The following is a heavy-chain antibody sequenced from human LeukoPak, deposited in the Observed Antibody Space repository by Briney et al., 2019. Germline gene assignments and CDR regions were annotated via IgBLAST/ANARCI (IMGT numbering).Heavy chain of an antibody. J-gene: IGHJ4*02. Sequence: GGSLRLSCAASGFTFSSYGMNWVRQAPGKGLEWVSSISTSSSYIYHADSMKGRFTISRDNARNSLYLQMNSLRAEDTAVYYCARVEGNIVTTTESYFDYWGQGTLVTVSS. V-gene: IGHV3-21*06. D-gene: IGHD5-12*01. CDR2: ISTSSSYI. CDR3: ARVEGNIVTTTESYFDY. CDR1: GFTFSSYG.